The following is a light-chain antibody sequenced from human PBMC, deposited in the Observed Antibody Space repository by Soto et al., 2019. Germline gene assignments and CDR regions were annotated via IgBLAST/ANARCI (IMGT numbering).Light chain of an antibody. Sequence: DIQMTQSPSSLSASVGDRVTITCRASQSIGSDLNWYQQKPGKAPKLLIYAASSLQSGVPSRFSGSGSGTDFTLTISSLQPEDFATYYCQQSYSTLITFGQGTRLEIK. CDR2: AAS. CDR3: QQSYSTLIT. V-gene: IGKV1-39*01. CDR1: QSIGSD. J-gene: IGKJ5*01.